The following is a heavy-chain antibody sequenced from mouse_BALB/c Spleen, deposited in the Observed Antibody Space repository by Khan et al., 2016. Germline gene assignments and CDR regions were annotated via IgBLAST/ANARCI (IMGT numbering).Heavy chain of an antibody. CDR1: GFTFTDYY. D-gene: IGHD2-3*01. CDR3: ARDGYYPYAMDY. J-gene: IGHJ4*01. Sequence: EVELVESGGDLVQPGGSLRLSCATSGFTFTDYYMSWVRQPPGKALEWLGFIRNKANGYTTEYSASVKGRFTISRDNSQSILYLQINTLRAEDSATYYCARDGYYPYAMDYWGQGTSVTVSS. V-gene: IGHV7-3*02. CDR2: IRNKANGYTT.